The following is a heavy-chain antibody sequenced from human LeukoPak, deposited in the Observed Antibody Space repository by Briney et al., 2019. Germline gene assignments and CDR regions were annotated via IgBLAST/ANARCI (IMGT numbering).Heavy chain of an antibody. D-gene: IGHD6-6*01. CDR3: ARGSSSSYCPNALRKHYYYYYYMDV. Sequence: PGGSLRLSCAASGFTFSSYWMSWVRQAPGKGLEWVANIKQDGSEKYYVDSVKGRFTISRDNAKNSLYLQMNSLSAEDTAVYYCARGSSSSYCPNALRKHYYYYYYMDVWGKGTTVTVSS. CDR2: IKQDGSEK. V-gene: IGHV3-7*01. CDR1: GFTFSSYW. J-gene: IGHJ6*03.